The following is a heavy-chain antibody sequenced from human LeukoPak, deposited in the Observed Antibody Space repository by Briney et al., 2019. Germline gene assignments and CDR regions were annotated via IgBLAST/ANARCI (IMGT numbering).Heavy chain of an antibody. J-gene: IGHJ4*02. CDR3: AIKHDY. Sequence: GGSLRPSCTASGFTFSPYWMTWVRQAPGKGLEWVANIKPVGSEKYYVDSVKGRFTISRDNTKNSVYLQMNSLRAEDTAVYYCAIKHDYWGQGTLVTVSS. CDR1: GFTFSPYW. CDR2: IKPVGSEK. V-gene: IGHV3-7*01.